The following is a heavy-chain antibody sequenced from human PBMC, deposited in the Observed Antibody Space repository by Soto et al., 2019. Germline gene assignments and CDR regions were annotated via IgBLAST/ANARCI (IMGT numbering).Heavy chain of an antibody. Sequence: EVQLVESGGGLVQPGGSLRLSCAASGFTVSNNYMRWVRQAPGTGLEWVSLIYSGGATYYADSVKGRFTISRDNSKNTLYLQMNRLRAEDTAVYYCARDGTYNWVGGQGILVTVSS. V-gene: IGHV3-66*01. CDR1: GFTVSNNY. CDR2: IYSGGAT. D-gene: IGHD1-1*01. CDR3: ARDGTYNWV. J-gene: IGHJ4*02.